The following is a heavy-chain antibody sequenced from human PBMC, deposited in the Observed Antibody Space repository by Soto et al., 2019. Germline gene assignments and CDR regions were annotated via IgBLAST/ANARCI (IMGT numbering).Heavy chain of an antibody. Sequence: SETLSLTCTVSGGSISSYYWSWIRQPPGKGLEWIGYIYYSGSTNYNPSLKSRVTISVNTSKNQFSLKLSSVTAADTAVYYCARHEYRDYDFWSFDYWGQGTLVTVSS. CDR3: ARHEYRDYDFWSFDY. J-gene: IGHJ4*02. CDR1: GGSISSYY. D-gene: IGHD3-3*01. CDR2: IYYSGST. V-gene: IGHV4-59*08.